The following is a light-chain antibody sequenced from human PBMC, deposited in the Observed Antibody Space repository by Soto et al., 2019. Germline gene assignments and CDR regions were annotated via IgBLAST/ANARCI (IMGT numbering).Light chain of an antibody. V-gene: IGKV3-11*01. Sequence: EIVLTQSPGTLSLSPGERATLSCRASQTVSTNYLAWYQQKPGQATRLLIYDASNRVTGIPARFSGSGSGTDFTLTISRLEPEDFAVYYCQHRSNWPPTFGQGTKVDI. CDR1: QTVSTNY. CDR2: DAS. J-gene: IGKJ1*01. CDR3: QHRSNWPPT.